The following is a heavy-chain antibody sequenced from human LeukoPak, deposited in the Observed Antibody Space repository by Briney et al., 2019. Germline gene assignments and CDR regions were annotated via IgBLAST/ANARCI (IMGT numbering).Heavy chain of an antibody. CDR1: GGSISSYY. Sequence: PSKTLSLTCTVSGGSISSYYWSWIRQPPGKGLEWIGYIYYSGSTNYNPSLKSRVTISVDTSKNQFSLKLSSVTAADTAVYYCARHRVEQLDLYYYGMDVWGQGTTVTVSS. CDR3: ARHRVEQLDLYYYGMDV. J-gene: IGHJ6*02. CDR2: IYYSGST. D-gene: IGHD6-13*01. V-gene: IGHV4-59*08.